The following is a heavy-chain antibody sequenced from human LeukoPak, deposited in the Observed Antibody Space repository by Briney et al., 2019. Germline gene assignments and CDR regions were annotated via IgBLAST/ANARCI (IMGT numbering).Heavy chain of an antibody. J-gene: IGHJ4*02. CDR3: ARGSGSYPPLDY. Sequence: SETLPLTCTVSGGSISSYYWSWIRQPAREGLEWIGRIFGSGSTNYNPSLKSRLTMSVDTSKNQFSLKLTSVTAADTAVYYCARGSGSYPPLDYWGQGTLVTVFS. D-gene: IGHD3-10*01. V-gene: IGHV4-4*07. CDR2: IFGSGST. CDR1: GGSISSYY.